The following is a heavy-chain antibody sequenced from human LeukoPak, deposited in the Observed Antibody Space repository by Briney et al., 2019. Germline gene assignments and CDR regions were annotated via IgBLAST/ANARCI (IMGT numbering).Heavy chain of an antibody. J-gene: IGHJ4*02. CDR3: ARDNSALDY. Sequence: GSLRLSCAASGFTFSSFAMNWVRQAPGKGLEWVGYIYYSGSTNYNPSLKSRLSISVDRSKNQFSLKLKSVTAADTAVYYCARDNSALDYWGQGTLVTVSS. D-gene: IGHD2-21*01. CDR1: GFTFSSFA. V-gene: IGHV4-59*01. CDR2: IYYSGST.